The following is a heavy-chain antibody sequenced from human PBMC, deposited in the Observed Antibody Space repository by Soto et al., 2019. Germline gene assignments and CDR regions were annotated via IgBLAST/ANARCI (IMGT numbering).Heavy chain of an antibody. J-gene: IGHJ4*02. D-gene: IGHD3-3*01. V-gene: IGHV1-69*12. CDR2: IIPIFGTA. Sequence: QVQLVQSGAEVKKPGSSVKVSCKASGGTFSSYAISWVRQAPGQGLEWMGGIIPIFGTANYAQKFQGRVTITADESTSKAYMELSSLRSEDTAVYYWASREWLSYQKPYFVYWGQGTLVTVSS. CDR1: GGTFSSYA. CDR3: ASREWLSYQKPYFVY.